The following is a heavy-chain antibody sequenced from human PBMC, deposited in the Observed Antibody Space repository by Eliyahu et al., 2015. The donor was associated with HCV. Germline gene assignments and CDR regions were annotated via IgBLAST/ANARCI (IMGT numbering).Heavy chain of an antibody. V-gene: IGHV1-18*01. J-gene: IGHJ3*02. CDR1: GYTFSGHG. CDR2: ISSYNGDT. CDR3: ARGKILVVTAATPFDAFDM. Sequence: QVQLVQSEAEVKKPGASVKVSCKASGYTFSGHGITWVRQVPGEGLQWMGWISSYNGDTNYAQKFQGRVTMTTDTSTRTAHMELRSLRFDDTAIYFCARGKILVVTAATPFDAFDMWGQGTMVVVSS. D-gene: IGHD2-15*01.